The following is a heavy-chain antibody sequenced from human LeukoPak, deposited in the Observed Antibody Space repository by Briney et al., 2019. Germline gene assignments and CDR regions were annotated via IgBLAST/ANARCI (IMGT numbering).Heavy chain of an antibody. CDR2: IYYSGST. Sequence: PSETLSLTCTVSGGSIGSYYWSWIRQPPGKGLEWIGYIYYSGSTNYNPSLKSRVTISVDTSKNQFSLKLSSVTAADTAVYYCARDGSGIPYYGSGSYDYWGQGTLVTVSS. J-gene: IGHJ4*02. V-gene: IGHV4-59*01. CDR3: ARDGSGIPYYGSGSYDY. CDR1: GGSIGSYY. D-gene: IGHD3-10*01.